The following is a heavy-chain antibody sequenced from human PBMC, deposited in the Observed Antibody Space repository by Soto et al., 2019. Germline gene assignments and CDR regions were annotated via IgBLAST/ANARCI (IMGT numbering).Heavy chain of an antibody. V-gene: IGHV3-23*01. CDR2: ISANGASI. Sequence: SLRLSCVGSGVTFRDHAMRWVRQAPGRGLEWVSAISANGASIQHADSVKGRFSVSRDNAKNTVYLQMDNLRTEDSAVYYCAKDRYYDTPGWFDPWGQGSRVTVSS. CDR3: AKDRYYDTPGWFDP. D-gene: IGHD3-22*01. CDR1: GVTFRDHA. J-gene: IGHJ5*02.